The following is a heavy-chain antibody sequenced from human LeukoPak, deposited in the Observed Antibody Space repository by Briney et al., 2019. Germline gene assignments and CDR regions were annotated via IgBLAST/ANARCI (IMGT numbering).Heavy chain of an antibody. V-gene: IGHV1-8*01. Sequence: SVKVSCKASGYTFTSYNINWVRQATGQGLEWMGWMNPNSGNTGYAQKFQGRVTMTRNTSISTAYMELSSLRSEDTAVYYCARESRYGGNSGNYYYGMDVWGQGTTVTVSS. CDR2: MNPNSGNT. D-gene: IGHD4-23*01. CDR1: GYTFTSYN. J-gene: IGHJ6*02. CDR3: ARESRYGGNSGNYYYGMDV.